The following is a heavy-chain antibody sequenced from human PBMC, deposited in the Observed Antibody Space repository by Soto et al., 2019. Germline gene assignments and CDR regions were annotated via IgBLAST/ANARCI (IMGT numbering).Heavy chain of an antibody. J-gene: IGHJ3*02. CDR2: INHSGST. CDR3: ARGGNWGSDDAFDI. D-gene: IGHD7-27*01. CDR1: GGSFSGYY. V-gene: IGHV4-34*01. Sequence: SETLSLTCAVYGGSFSGYYWSWIRQPPGKGLEWIGEINHSGSTNYNPSLKSRVTISVDTSKNQFSLKLSSVTAADTAVYYCARGGNWGSDDAFDIWGQGTMVTV.